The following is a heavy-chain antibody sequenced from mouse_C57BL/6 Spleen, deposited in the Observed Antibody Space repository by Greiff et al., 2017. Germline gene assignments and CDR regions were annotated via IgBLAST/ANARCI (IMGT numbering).Heavy chain of an antibody. D-gene: IGHD4-1*01. CDR1: GFTFSSYG. CDR3: ARELGYAMDY. CDR2: ISSGGSYT. J-gene: IGHJ4*01. V-gene: IGHV5-6*01. Sequence: EVQGVESGGDLVKPGGSLKLSCAASGFTFSSYGMSWVRQTPDQRLEWVATISSGGSYTYYPDSVKGRFTISRDNAKNTLYLQMSSLKSEDTAMYYCARELGYAMDYWGQGTSVTVSS.